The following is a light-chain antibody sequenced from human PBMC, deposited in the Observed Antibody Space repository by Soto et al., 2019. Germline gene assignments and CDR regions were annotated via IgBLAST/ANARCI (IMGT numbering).Light chain of an antibody. Sequence: EIVMTQSPAXLSVSPGEXATXSCRASXSVXXDLAWYQHKPGQAPRLLIYGASTRATGIPARFSGRGSGTEFTLTISSLQSVDFAVYYCQQYDKWPQTFGQGTKVEIK. J-gene: IGKJ1*01. V-gene: IGKV3D-15*01. CDR2: GAS. CDR1: XSVXXD. CDR3: QQYDKWPQT.